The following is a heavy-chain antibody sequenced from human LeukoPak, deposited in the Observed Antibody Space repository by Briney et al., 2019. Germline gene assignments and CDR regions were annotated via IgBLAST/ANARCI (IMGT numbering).Heavy chain of an antibody. CDR1: GFSFSSYA. D-gene: IGHD2-21*02. V-gene: IGHV3-64D*06. CDR3: VKGIVVVTARAFDY. CDR2: ISSNGGST. Sequence: GSLRLSCAASGFSFSSYALSWVRQAPGKGLEYVSAISSNGGSTYYADSAKGRFTISRDNSKNTLYLQMSSLRPEDTAVYYCVKGIVVVTARAFDYWGQGTLVTVSS. J-gene: IGHJ4*02.